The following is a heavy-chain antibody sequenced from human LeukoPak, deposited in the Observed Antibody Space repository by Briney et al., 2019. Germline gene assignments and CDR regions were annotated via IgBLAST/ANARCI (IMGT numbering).Heavy chain of an antibody. CDR3: AKDLARLGYAMDV. CDR2: IWYDGSNK. V-gene: IGHV3-30*02. D-gene: IGHD3-16*01. J-gene: IGHJ6*02. CDR1: GFSFSSYG. Sequence: GGSLRLSCAASGFSFSSYGMHWVRQAPGKGLEWVAVIWYDGSNKYYADSVKGRFTISRDNSKNTLNLQMNSLRAEDTAVYYCAKDLARLGYAMDVWGQGTTVTVSS.